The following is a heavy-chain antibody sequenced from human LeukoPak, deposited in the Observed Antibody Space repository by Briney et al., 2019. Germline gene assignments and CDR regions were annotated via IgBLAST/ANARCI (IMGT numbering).Heavy chain of an antibody. CDR2: IRYDGSNK. CDR1: GFTFSSYG. J-gene: IGHJ4*02. D-gene: IGHD6-13*01. Sequence: GGSLRLSCAASGFTFSSYGMHWVRQAPCKGLEWVAFIRYDGSNKYYADSVKGRFTISRDNSKNTLYLQMNSLRAEDTAVYYCAKDSVAAADPFDYWGQGTLVTVSS. V-gene: IGHV3-30*02. CDR3: AKDSVAAADPFDY.